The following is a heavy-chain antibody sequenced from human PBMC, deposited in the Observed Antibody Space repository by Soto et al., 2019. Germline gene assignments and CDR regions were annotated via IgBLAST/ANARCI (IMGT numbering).Heavy chain of an antibody. CDR3: VRYCSTTKCPFDY. D-gene: IGHD2-2*01. Sequence: SETLSLTCTVSGGSISSGGSYWVWIRQPPGKGLEWIGYIYYSGNTYFNPSLKSRVTLSVDTSKNQFSLNLSSVTAADTAVYYCVRYCSTTKCPFDYWGQGTLVTVSS. J-gene: IGHJ4*02. CDR2: IYYSGNT. V-gene: IGHV4-30-4*01. CDR1: GGSISSGGSY.